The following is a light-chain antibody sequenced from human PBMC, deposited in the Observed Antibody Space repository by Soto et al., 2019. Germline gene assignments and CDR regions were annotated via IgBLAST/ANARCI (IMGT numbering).Light chain of an antibody. CDR2: AAS. CDR1: QGISNY. V-gene: IGKV1-27*01. J-gene: IGKJ1*01. CDR3: QKYNSAPRT. Sequence: DIQMTQSPSSLSASVGDRVTITCRASQGISNYLAWYQQKPGKVPKLLIYAASTLQSGVPSRFSGSGSGTDFTLTISSMKPEDVETYYCQKYNSAPRTFGQGTKVEIK.